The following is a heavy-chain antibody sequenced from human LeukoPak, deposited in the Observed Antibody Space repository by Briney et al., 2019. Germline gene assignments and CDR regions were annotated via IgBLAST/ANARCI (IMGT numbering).Heavy chain of an antibody. CDR1: GFTFSSYA. CDR2: ISYDGSNK. Sequence: QPGGSLRLSCAASGFTFSSYAMHWVRQAPGKGLEWVAVISYDGSNKYYADSVKGRFTISRDNSKNALYLQMNSLRAEDTAAYYCAGVHSHYYYYGTDVWGQGTTVTVSS. CDR3: AGVHSHYYYYGTDV. D-gene: IGHD2-15*01. J-gene: IGHJ6*02. V-gene: IGHV3-30-3*01.